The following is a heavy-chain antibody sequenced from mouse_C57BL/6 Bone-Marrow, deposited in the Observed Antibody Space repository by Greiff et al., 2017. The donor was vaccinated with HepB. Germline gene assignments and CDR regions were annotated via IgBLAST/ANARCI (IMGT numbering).Heavy chain of an antibody. V-gene: IGHV14-4*01. CDR2: IDPENGDT. Sequence: EVNVVESGAELVRPGASVKLSCTASGFNIKDDYMHWVKQRPEQGLEWIGWIDPENGDTEYASKFQGKATITADTSSNTAYLQLSSLTSEDTAVYYCTTGLRNFDYGGQGTTLTVSS. J-gene: IGHJ2*01. CDR3: TTGLRNFDY. CDR1: GFNIKDDY. D-gene: IGHD2-2*01.